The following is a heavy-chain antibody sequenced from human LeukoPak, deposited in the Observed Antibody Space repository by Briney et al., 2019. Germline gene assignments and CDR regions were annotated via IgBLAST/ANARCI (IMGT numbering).Heavy chain of an antibody. D-gene: IGHD2-15*01. V-gene: IGHV4-34*01. CDR2: INHNGST. CDR1: GGSFSGYY. J-gene: IGHJ5*02. Sequence: SETLSLTCAVYGGSFSGYYWSWIRQPPGKGLEWIGEINHNGSTNYNPSLKSRVTISVDTSKNQFSLKLSSVTAADTAVYYCARGEVDNWFDPWGQGTLVTVSS. CDR3: ARGEVDNWFDP.